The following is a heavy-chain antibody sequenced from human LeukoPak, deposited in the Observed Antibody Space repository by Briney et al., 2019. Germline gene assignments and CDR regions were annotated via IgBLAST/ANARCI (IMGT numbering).Heavy chain of an antibody. CDR3: ARVGGYSSSGLDAFDI. CDR1: GYTFTSYG. J-gene: IGHJ3*02. V-gene: IGHV1-18*01. Sequence: ASVKVSCKASGYTFTSYGISWVRQAPGQGLEWMGWISAYNGNTNYAQKLQGRVTMTADTSTSTAYMELRSLRSDDTAVYYCARVGGYSSSGLDAFDIWGQGTMVTVSS. D-gene: IGHD6-13*01. CDR2: ISAYNGNT.